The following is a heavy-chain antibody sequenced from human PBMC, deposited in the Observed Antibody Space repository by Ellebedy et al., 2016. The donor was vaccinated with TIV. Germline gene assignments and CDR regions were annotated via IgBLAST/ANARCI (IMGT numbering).Heavy chain of an antibody. D-gene: IGHD3-3*01. V-gene: IGHV4-39*07. Sequence: MPSETLSLTCTVSGGSISSNNSSWGWIRQPPGKGLEWIGNIYYSGSTYHNPSLKSRVTISVDTSKNQFSLNLTSVTAADTAVYYCARGLLYYDFWSGYYKGAGDYYYGMDVWGQGTTVTVSS. J-gene: IGHJ6*02. CDR1: GGSISSNNSS. CDR2: IYYSGST. CDR3: ARGLLYYDFWSGYYKGAGDYYYGMDV.